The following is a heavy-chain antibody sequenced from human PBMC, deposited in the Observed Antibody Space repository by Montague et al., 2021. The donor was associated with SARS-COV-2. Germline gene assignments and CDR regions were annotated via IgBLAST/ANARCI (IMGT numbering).Heavy chain of an antibody. V-gene: IGHV4-59*01. CDR3: AREISGPDYFDY. CDR2: IYYSGST. Sequence: SETLSLTCTVSGGSISSNYWNWIRQPPGRGLEWIGYIYYSGSTNHNPSLESRVIISADTSKNHFSLKLRSVTAADTAVYYCAREISGPDYFDYWGQGTLVTVSS. CDR1: GGSISSNY. D-gene: IGHD3-10*01. J-gene: IGHJ4*02.